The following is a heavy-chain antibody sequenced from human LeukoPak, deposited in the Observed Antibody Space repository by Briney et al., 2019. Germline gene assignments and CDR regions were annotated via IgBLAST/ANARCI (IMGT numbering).Heavy chain of an antibody. V-gene: IGHV4-39*07. D-gene: IGHD6-13*01. CDR1: GGSISSSGYN. CDR2: LYDSGST. CDR3: ARDRQGYHY. J-gene: IGHJ4*02. Sequence: KSSETLSLICTVSGGSISSSGYNWDWIRQPPGKGLEWIGNLYDSGSTYYNPSLKSRVTISVDTSNNQFSLKLSSVTAADTAVYYCARDRQGYHYWGQGTLVTVSS.